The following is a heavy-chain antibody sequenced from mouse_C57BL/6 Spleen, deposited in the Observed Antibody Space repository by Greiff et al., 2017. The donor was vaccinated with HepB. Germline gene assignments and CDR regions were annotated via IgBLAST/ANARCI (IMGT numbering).Heavy chain of an antibody. V-gene: IGHV1-82*01. D-gene: IGHD1-1*01. CDR3: ARKIYYYGSSYYYAMDY. Sequence: VKLVESGPELVKPGASVKISCKASGYAFSSSWMNWVKQRPGKGLEWIGRIYPGDGDTNYNGKFKGKATLTADKSSSTAYMQLSSLTSEDSAVYFCARKIYYYGSSYYYAMDYWGQGTSVTVSS. CDR2: IYPGDGDT. J-gene: IGHJ4*01. CDR1: GYAFSSSW.